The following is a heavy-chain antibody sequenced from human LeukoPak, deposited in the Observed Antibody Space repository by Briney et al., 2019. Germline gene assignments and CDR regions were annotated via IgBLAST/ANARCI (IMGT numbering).Heavy chain of an antibody. CDR1: GGSMIDYY. V-gene: IGHV4-59*08. J-gene: IGHJ3*02. CDR3: ARPREQWLGNDAFDI. D-gene: IGHD6-19*01. CDR2: IYYSGNT. Sequence: SETLSLICTVSGGSMIDYYWSWIRQPPGKGLEWIGYIYYSGNTNYNPPLSSRVTISIDTPKNQFSLKLNSMTAADSAVYYCARPREQWLGNDAFDIWGQGTMVTVSS.